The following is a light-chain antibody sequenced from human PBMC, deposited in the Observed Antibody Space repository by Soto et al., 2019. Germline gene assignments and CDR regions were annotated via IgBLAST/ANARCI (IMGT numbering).Light chain of an antibody. J-gene: IGLJ2*01. CDR3: QAWDSSTHVV. Sequence: SYELTQPASVSESPGQTASITCSGDKLGDKYACWYQQKPGQSPVLVIYQDSKRPSGIPERFSGSNSGNTATLTISGTQAMDEADYYCQAWDSSTHVVFGGGTKLTVL. CDR2: QDS. CDR1: KLGDKY. V-gene: IGLV3-1*01.